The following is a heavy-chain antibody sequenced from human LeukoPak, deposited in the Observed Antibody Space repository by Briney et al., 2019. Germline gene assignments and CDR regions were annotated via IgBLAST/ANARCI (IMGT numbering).Heavy chain of an antibody. CDR3: ASGSSSWSYYFDY. Sequence: SETLSLTCTVSGGSISSYYWSWIRQPPGKGLEWIGYIYYSGSTNYNPSLKSRVTISVDTSKNQFSLKLSSVTAADTAVHYCASGSSSWSYYFDYWGQGTLVTVSS. CDR1: GGSISSYY. CDR2: IYYSGST. J-gene: IGHJ4*02. D-gene: IGHD6-13*01. V-gene: IGHV4-59*01.